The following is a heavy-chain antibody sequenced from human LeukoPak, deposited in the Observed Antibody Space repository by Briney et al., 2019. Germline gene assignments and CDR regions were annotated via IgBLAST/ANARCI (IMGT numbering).Heavy chain of an antibody. J-gene: IGHJ6*02. D-gene: IGHD4-17*01. V-gene: IGHV1-8*01. CDR2: MNPNSGNT. CDR1: GYTFTSYD. CDR3: ASGYGDYGDGYYYYYGMDV. Sequence: ASVKVSCKASGYTFTSYDINWVRQATGQGLEWMGWMNPNSGNTGYAQKFQGRATMTRNTSISTAYMELSSLRSEDTAVYYCASGYGDYGDGYYYYYGMDVWGQGTTVTVSS.